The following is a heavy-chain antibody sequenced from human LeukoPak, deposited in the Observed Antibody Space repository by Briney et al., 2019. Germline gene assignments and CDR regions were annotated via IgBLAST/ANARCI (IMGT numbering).Heavy chain of an antibody. CDR1: GFTVRTNC. Sequence: GGSLRLSCAASGFTVRTNCMTWVRQAPGKGLEWVSIIYAGGTPYYADSVKGRFTISRDSSKNTLYLHMNSLRPEDTAVYYCARSASSGLVNGFDVWGQGTMVTVSS. D-gene: IGHD6-6*01. CDR2: IYAGGTP. CDR3: ARSASSGLVNGFDV. J-gene: IGHJ3*01. V-gene: IGHV3-66*02.